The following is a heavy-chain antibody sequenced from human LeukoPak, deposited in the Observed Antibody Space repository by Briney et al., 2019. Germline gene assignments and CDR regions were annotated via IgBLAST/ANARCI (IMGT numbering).Heavy chain of an antibody. V-gene: IGHV3-48*01. CDR1: GFTFSSYS. J-gene: IGHJ4*02. Sequence: GGSLRLSCAASGFTFSSYSMNWVRQAPGKGLEWISYISSGSSTIYYADSVKGRFTISRDNSKNTLYLQMNSLRAEDTAVYYCAKDQTAGIAVAGTDYWGQGTLVTVSS. D-gene: IGHD6-19*01. CDR2: ISSGSSTI. CDR3: AKDQTAGIAVAGTDY.